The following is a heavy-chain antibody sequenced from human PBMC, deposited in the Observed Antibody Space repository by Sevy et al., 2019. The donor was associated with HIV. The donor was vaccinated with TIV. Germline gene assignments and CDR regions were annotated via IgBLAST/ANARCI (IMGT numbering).Heavy chain of an antibody. Sequence: GGSLRLSCAASGFTFSTYTMNWVRPAPGEGLEWVSYIGSSSSSIYYADSVKGRFTISRDNADNSLFLQMNSLRDEDTAVYYCARAKVWVDALDIWGQGTMVTVSS. J-gene: IGHJ3*02. D-gene: IGHD1-26*01. CDR2: IGSSSSSI. CDR1: GFTFSTYT. V-gene: IGHV3-48*02. CDR3: ARAKVWVDALDI.